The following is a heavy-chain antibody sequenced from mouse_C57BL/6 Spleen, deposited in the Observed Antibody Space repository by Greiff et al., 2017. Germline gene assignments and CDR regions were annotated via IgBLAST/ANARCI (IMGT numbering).Heavy chain of an antibody. CDR1: GYTFTDYN. Sequence: EVQLQESGPELVKPGASVKMSCKASGYTFTDYNMHWVKQSHGKSLEWIGYINPNNGGTSYNQKFKGKATLTVNKSSSTAYMALRSLTSEDSAVYYCAREGGYYGNYVGFDYCGQGTTLTVSS. V-gene: IGHV1-22*01. CDR3: AREGGYYGNYVGFDY. CDR2: INPNNGGT. D-gene: IGHD2-1*01. J-gene: IGHJ2*01.